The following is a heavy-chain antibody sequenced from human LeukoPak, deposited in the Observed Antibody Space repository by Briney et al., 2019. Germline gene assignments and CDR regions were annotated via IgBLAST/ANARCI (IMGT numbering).Heavy chain of an antibody. CDR3: AKGRWGLTINNFDI. J-gene: IGHJ3*02. CDR1: GFSLTTYA. V-gene: IGHV3-23*01. Sequence: GGSLRLSCAASGFSLTTYAMGWVRQAPGKCLEWVSVISDRGDSTYYADSVKGRFTISRDSSKNTLYLQMNSLRGEDMAVYYCAKGRWGLTINNFDIWGQGTMVTVSS. CDR2: ISDRGDST. D-gene: IGHD3-9*01.